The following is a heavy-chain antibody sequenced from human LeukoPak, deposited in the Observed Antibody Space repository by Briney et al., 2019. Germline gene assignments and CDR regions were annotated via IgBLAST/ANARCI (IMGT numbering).Heavy chain of an antibody. D-gene: IGHD1-26*01. CDR3: AKELWELGYFDY. CDR2: INPNSGGT. V-gene: IGHV1-2*02. Sequence: ASVKVSCKASGYTFTSYDINWVRQATGQGLEWMGWINPNSGGTNYAQKFQGRVTMTRDTSISTAYMELSRLRSDDTAVYYCAKELWELGYFDYWGQGTLVTVSS. J-gene: IGHJ4*02. CDR1: GYTFTSYD.